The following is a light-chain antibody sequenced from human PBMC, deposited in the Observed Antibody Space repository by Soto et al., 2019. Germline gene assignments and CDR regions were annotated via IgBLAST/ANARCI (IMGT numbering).Light chain of an antibody. CDR2: GAS. V-gene: IGKV3-20*01. CDR3: HQFGSSPPAFT. J-gene: IGKJ2*01. CDR1: QSVSTRY. Sequence: ESLLTQSPGTLSLSPGERATLSCRASQSVSTRYLAWYQQKPGQAPRLLIYGASIRATGIPDGFSGSGSGTDFTLPISRLEPEDFAVYYCHQFGSSPPAFTFGQGTKLEI.